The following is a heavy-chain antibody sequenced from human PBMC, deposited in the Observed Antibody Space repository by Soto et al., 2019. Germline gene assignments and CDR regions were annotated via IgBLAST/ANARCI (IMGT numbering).Heavy chain of an antibody. CDR2: IYYSGST. CDR3: ARELNYYDSSGYYYEGYNWFDP. Sequence: SETLSLTCTVSGGSVSSGSYYWSWIRQPPGKGLEWIGCIYYSGSTNYNPSLKNRVTISVDTSKNQFSLKLSSVTAADTAVYYCARELNYYDSSGYYYEGYNWFDPWGQGTLVTVSS. J-gene: IGHJ5*02. CDR1: GGSVSSGSYY. V-gene: IGHV4-61*01. D-gene: IGHD3-22*01.